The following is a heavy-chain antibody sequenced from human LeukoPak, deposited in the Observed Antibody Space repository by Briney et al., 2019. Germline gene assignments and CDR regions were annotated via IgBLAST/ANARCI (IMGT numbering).Heavy chain of an antibody. Sequence: GGSLRLSCAASGFTFSSYAMHWVRQAPGKGLEWVAVISYDGSNKYYADSVKGRFTISRDNSKNTLYLQMNSLRAEDTAVYYCARGKIVGALDYWGQGTLVTVSS. D-gene: IGHD1-26*01. CDR1: GFTFSSYA. J-gene: IGHJ4*02. V-gene: IGHV3-30*01. CDR2: ISYDGSNK. CDR3: ARGKIVGALDY.